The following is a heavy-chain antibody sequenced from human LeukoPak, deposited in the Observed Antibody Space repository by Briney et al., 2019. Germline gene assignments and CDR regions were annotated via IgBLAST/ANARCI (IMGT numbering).Heavy chain of an antibody. CDR1: GGSFSGYY. Sequence: SETLSLTCAVYGGSFSGYYWSWIRQPPGKGLEWIGEINHSGSTYYNPSLKSRVTISVDTSKNQISLKVSSVTAADTAVYYCVRSGTGHQLLLEMPFDYWGQGTLVTVSS. J-gene: IGHJ4*02. CDR3: VRSGTGHQLLLEMPFDY. D-gene: IGHD2-15*01. V-gene: IGHV4-34*01. CDR2: INHSGST.